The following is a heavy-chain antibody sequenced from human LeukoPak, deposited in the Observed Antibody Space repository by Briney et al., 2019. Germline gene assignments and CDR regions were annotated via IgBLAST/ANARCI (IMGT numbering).Heavy chain of an antibody. V-gene: IGHV3-23*01. CDR3: ATTKQARRYFDY. D-gene: IGHD1-1*01. CDR2: INPSGGNT. J-gene: IGHJ4*02. Sequence: GGSLGPSCSSFRFTFRRNPLSWVRQAPGKGAEGVSAINPSGGNTYYADSVRGRFTISRDNSKNTLYLQMNTLRAEDTAVYYCATTKQARRYFDYWGQGTLVTVSS. CDR1: RFTFRRNP.